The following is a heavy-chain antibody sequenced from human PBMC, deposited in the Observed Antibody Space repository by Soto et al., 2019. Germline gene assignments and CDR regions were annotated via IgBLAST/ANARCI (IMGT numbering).Heavy chain of an antibody. CDR1: GFTFSSYS. CDR3: ARYYSSSWAYYYGMDV. J-gene: IGHJ6*02. Sequence: VSLRLSCAASGFTFSSYSMNWVRQAPGKGLEWVSSISSSSSYIYYADSVKGRFTISRDNAKNSLYLQMNSLRAEDTAVYYCARYYSSSWAYYYGMDVWGQGTTVTVSS. CDR2: ISSSSSYI. V-gene: IGHV3-21*01. D-gene: IGHD6-13*01.